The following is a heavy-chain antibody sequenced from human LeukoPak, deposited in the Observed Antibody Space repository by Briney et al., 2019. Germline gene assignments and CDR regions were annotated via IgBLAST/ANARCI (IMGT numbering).Heavy chain of an antibody. J-gene: IGHJ5*02. CDR1: GYTFTGYY. CDR3: ARDQYYDSKSWFDP. Sequence: ASVKVSCKASGYTFTGYYMHWVRQAPVQGLEWMGWIHTYNGHTNYAQKLQGRVTMTTDTSTSTAYMELRSLRSDDTAVYYSARDQYYDSKSWFDPWGQGTLVTVSS. V-gene: IGHV1/OR15-2*02. CDR2: IHTYNGHT. D-gene: IGHD3-22*01.